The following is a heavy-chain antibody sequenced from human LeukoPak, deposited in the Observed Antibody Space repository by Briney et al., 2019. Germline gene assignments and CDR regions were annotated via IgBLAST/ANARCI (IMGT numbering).Heavy chain of an antibody. CDR2: IYHSGST. D-gene: IGHD2-2*01. V-gene: IGHV4-38-2*01. J-gene: IGHJ3*02. CDR1: GYSISSGYY. CDR3: ESDIVVVPAADLPDAFDI. Sequence: SETLSLTCAVSGYSISSGYYWGWIRQPPGKGLEWIGSIYHSGSTYYNPSLKSRVTISVDTSKNQFSLKLSSVTAADTAVYYCESDIVVVPAADLPDAFDIWGQGTMVTVSS.